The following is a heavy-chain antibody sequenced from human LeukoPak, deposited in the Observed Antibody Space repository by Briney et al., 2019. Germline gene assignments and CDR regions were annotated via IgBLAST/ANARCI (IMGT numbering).Heavy chain of an antibody. CDR3: ARGKWLRSSFDY. CDR1: GGSFSGCY. J-gene: IGHJ4*02. V-gene: IGHV4-34*01. Sequence: SETLSLTCAVYGGSFSGCYWSWIRQPPGKGLEWIGEINHSGSTNYNPSLKSRVTISVDTSKNQFSLKLSSVTAADTAVYYCARGKWLRSSFDYWGQGTLVTVSS. CDR2: INHSGST. D-gene: IGHD5-12*01.